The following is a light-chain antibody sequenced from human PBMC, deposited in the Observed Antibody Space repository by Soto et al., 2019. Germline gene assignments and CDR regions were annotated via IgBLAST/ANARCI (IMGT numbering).Light chain of an antibody. Sequence: VVLTQSPGTLSLSPGERATLSCRASQSVASSLLAWYQQKPGQAPRLLIYGASSRATGSPDRFSGSGSGTDFTLTISRLDPEDFAVYYCQQYGSSPITFGQGTRLEIK. CDR3: QQYGSSPIT. J-gene: IGKJ5*01. CDR2: GAS. CDR1: QSVASSL. V-gene: IGKV3-20*01.